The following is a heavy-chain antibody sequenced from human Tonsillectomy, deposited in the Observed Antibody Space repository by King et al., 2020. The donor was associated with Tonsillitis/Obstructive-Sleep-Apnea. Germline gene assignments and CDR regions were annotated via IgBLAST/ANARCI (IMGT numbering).Heavy chain of an antibody. D-gene: IGHD3-3*01. V-gene: IGHV3-49*04. J-gene: IGHJ4*02. CDR3: TSDSYYDVWSGYSYYFDY. CDR1: GFTFGDYA. CDR2: IRSKVYGGTT. Sequence: DVQLVESGGGLVQPGRSLRLSCTASGFTFGDYAMNWVRQAPGKGLEWVGFIRSKVYGGTTEYAASVKGRFTISRDDSKSIAYLQMNSLTTEDTAVYYCTSDSYYDVWSGYSYYFDYWGQGTLVTVSS.